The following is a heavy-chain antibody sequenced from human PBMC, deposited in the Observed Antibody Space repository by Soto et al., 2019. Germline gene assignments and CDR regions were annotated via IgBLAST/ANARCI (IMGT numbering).Heavy chain of an antibody. CDR1: GFTFSSYE. CDR2: ISSSGSTI. Sequence: GGSLRLSCAASGFTFSSYEMNWVRQAPGKGLEWVSYISSSGSTIYYADSVNGRFTISRDNAKNSLYLQMNSLRAEDTGVYYCARWGFRPLAIVVVVAASRGGVDVWGQGPPVTVSS. J-gene: IGHJ6*02. V-gene: IGHV3-48*03. D-gene: IGHD2-15*01. CDR3: ARWGFRPLAIVVVVAASRGGVDV.